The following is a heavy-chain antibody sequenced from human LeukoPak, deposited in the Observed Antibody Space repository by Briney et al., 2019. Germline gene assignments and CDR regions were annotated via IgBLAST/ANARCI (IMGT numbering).Heavy chain of an antibody. J-gene: IGHJ6*02. V-gene: IGHV4-59*01. CDR2: IYYSGST. CDR3: ARGGTYYDFWSGPSYYYYGMDV. CDR1: GGSISSYY. D-gene: IGHD3-3*01. Sequence: ASETLSPTCTVSGGSISSYYWSWIRQPPGKGLEWIGYIYYSGSTNYNPSLKSRVTISVDTSKNQFSLKLSSVTAADTAVYYCARGGTYYDFWSGPSYYYYGMDVWGQGTTVTVSS.